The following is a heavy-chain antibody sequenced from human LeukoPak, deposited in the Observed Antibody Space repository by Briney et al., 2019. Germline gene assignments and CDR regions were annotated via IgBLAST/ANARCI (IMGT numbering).Heavy chain of an antibody. Sequence: SETLSLTCAVYGGSFSGYYWSWIRRPPGKGLEWIGEINHSGSTNYNPSLKSRVTISVDTSKNQFSLKLSSVTAADTAVYYCARYRIAAADAFDIWGQGTMVTVSS. V-gene: IGHV4-34*01. CDR3: ARYRIAAADAFDI. CDR1: GGSFSGYY. D-gene: IGHD6-13*01. J-gene: IGHJ3*02. CDR2: INHSGST.